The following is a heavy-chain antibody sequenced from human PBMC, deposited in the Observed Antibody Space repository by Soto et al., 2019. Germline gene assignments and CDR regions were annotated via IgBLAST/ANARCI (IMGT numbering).Heavy chain of an antibody. D-gene: IGHD6-19*01. CDR2: ISYDGSNK. Sequence: QVQLVESGGGVVQPGRSLRLSCAASGFTFSSYAMHWVRQAPGKGLEWVAVISYDGSNKYYADSVKGRFTISRDNSKNTLYLQMNSLRAEDTAVYYCARETVAGFDPWGQGTLVTVSS. CDR3: ARETVAGFDP. V-gene: IGHV3-30-3*01. J-gene: IGHJ5*02. CDR1: GFTFSSYA.